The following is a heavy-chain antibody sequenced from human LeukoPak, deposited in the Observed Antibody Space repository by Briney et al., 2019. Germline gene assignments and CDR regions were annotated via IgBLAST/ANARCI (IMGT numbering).Heavy chain of an antibody. D-gene: IGHD6-13*01. CDR1: GGSISSYY. V-gene: IGHV4-59*01. Sequence: SETLSLTCTVSGGSISSYYWSWIRQPPGKGLEWIGYIYYSGTTNYNPSLKSRVTISVDTSKNQFSLKLSSVIAADTAVYYCARGVYIAAAQYGYWGQGTLVTVS. CDR3: ARGVYIAAAQYGY. CDR2: IYYSGTT. J-gene: IGHJ4*02.